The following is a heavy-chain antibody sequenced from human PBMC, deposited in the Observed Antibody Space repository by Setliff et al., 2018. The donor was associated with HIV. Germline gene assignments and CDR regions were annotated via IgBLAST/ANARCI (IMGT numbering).Heavy chain of an antibody. CDR2: IYYSGNT. CDR3: AREKHWNGPFDY. Sequence: SETLSLTCAVSGGSITNADYYWSWIRQPPGKGLEWIGYIYYSGNTYYNPSLKSRVVISIETSSNQFSLNLNSVTAADTAVYFCAREKHWNGPFDYWGQGKLVTVSS. J-gene: IGHJ4*02. D-gene: IGHD1-1*01. V-gene: IGHV4-30-4*08. CDR1: GGSITNADYY.